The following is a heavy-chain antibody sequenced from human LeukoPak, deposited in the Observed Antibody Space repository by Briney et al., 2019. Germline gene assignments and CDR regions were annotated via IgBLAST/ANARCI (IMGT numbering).Heavy chain of an antibody. J-gene: IGHJ4*02. D-gene: IGHD3-16*01. Sequence: ASVKVSCKASGYTFTSYDINWVRQATGQGLEWMGWMNPNSGNTGYAQRFQGRVTMTRNTSISTAYMELSSLRSEDTAVYYCARGGSRGGAVDYWGQGTLVTVSS. CDR3: ARGGSRGGAVDY. CDR1: GYTFTSYD. V-gene: IGHV1-8*01. CDR2: MNPNSGNT.